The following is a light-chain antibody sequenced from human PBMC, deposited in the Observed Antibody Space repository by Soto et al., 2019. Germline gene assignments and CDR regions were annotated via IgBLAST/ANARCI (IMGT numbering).Light chain of an antibody. CDR2: GAS. CDR1: QSVSSN. V-gene: IGKV3-15*01. CDR3: QQYNNWPRT. J-gene: IGKJ1*01. Sequence: VMTKSPSTLSVPPRERATLSCRASQSVSSNLAWYQQKPGKAPRLLIYGASTRATGIPARFSGSGSGTEFTLTISSLQPEDFAIYYCQQYNNWPRTFGQGTKVDTK.